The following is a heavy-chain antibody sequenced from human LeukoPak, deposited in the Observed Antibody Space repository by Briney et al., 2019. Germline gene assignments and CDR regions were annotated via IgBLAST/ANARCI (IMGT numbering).Heavy chain of an antibody. CDR3: ATTSGDCLDY. J-gene: IGHJ4*02. CDR2: IYYSGST. CDR1: GGSISSSSYY. Sequence: PSETLSLTCTVSGGSISSSSYYWGWIRQPPGKGLEWIGSIYYSGSTYYNPSLKSRVTISVDTSKNQFSLKLSSVTSADTAVYYCATTSGDCLDYWGQGTLVTVSS. V-gene: IGHV4-39*01. D-gene: IGHD2-15*01.